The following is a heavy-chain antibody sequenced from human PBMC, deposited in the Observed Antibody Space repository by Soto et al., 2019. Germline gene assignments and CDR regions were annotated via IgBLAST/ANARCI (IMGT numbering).Heavy chain of an antibody. CDR2: IYHSGST. CDR1: GGSISSGGYS. J-gene: IGHJ4*02. V-gene: IGHV4-30-2*01. Sequence: SDTLSLTCAVSGGSISSGGYSWSWIRQPPGKGLEWIGYIYHSGSTYYNPSLKSRVTISVDRSKNQFSLKLSSVTAADTAVYYCARLRDCGGDCYYFDYWGQGTLVTVSS. CDR3: ARLRDCGGDCYYFDY. D-gene: IGHD2-21*02.